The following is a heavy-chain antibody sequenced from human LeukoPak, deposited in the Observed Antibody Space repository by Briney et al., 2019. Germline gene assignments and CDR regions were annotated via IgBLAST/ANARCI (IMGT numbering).Heavy chain of an antibody. V-gene: IGHV4-34*01. CDR3: ARCLIVTVAARGYRCYMDV. CDR1: GGSFNGYY. J-gene: IGHJ6*03. CDR2: ISHSGNT. D-gene: IGHD2-21*02. Sequence: PSETLSLSCVVSGGSFNGYYWSWVRQLPGKGLECIGEISHSGNTNYNPSLKSRVTMSVDMSTKQLSLRLNSVTAADTAVYYCARCLIVTVAARGYRCYMDVWGNGTTVAVSS.